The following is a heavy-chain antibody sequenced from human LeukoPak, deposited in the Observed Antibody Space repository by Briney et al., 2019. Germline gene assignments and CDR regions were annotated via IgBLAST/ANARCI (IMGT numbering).Heavy chain of an antibody. Sequence: GGSLRLSCAASGFTFISYVMSWVRQAPRKGLEWVSDSSGSGGTTYYADPVKGRFTISRDNSKNTVYLQMNSLRAEDAALYYCAKATWGTYRYTDYWGQGTLVTVSS. V-gene: IGHV3-23*01. CDR3: AKATWGTYRYTDY. D-gene: IGHD3-16*02. CDR1: GFTFISYV. J-gene: IGHJ4*02. CDR2: SSGSGGTT.